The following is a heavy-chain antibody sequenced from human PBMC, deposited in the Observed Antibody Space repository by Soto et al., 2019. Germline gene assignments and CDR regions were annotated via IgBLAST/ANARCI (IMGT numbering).Heavy chain of an antibody. V-gene: IGHV3-21*01. CDR2: ISSSSSYI. CDR1: GFTFSSYS. J-gene: IGHJ6*02. CDR3: ARDRTRVVYAGGMDV. Sequence: PGGSLRLSCAASGFTFSSYSMNWVRQAPGKGLEWVSSISSSSSYIYYADSVKGRFTISRDNAKNSLYLQMNSLRAEDTAVYYCARDRTRVVYAGGMDVWGQGTTVTVSS. D-gene: IGHD2-8*02.